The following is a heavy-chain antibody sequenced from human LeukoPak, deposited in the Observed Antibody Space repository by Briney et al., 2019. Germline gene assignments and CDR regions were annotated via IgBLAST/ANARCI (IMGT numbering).Heavy chain of an antibody. J-gene: IGHJ4*02. V-gene: IGHV3-66*01. CDR3: ARESGSSWGNFDY. Sequence: PGGSLRLSCAASGFTVSSNYMSWVRQAPGKGLEWVSVIYSGGSTYYADSVKGRFTISRDNSKNTLYLQMNSLRAEDTAVYYCARESGSSWGNFDYWGQGTLVTVSS. CDR1: GFTVSSNY. CDR2: IYSGGST. D-gene: IGHD6-13*01.